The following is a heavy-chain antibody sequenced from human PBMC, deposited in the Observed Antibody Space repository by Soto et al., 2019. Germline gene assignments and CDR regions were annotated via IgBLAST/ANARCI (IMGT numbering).Heavy chain of an antibody. Sequence: QLQLQESGPGLVKPSETLSLTCTVSGGSISSSSYYWGWIRQPPGKGLEWIGSIYYSGSTYYNPSLKRRVTISVDTSKNQFSLKLSSVTAADTAVYYCAKVYYDFWSGYNKNWFDPWGQGTLVTVSS. J-gene: IGHJ5*02. V-gene: IGHV4-39*01. CDR2: IYYSGST. D-gene: IGHD3-3*01. CDR3: AKVYYDFWSGYNKNWFDP. CDR1: GGSISSSSYY.